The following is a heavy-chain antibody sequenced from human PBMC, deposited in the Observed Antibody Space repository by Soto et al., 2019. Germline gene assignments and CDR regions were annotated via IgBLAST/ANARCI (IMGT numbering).Heavy chain of an antibody. V-gene: IGHV4-31*01. Sequence: QVQLQESGPGLVKPSQTLSLTCTVSGGSISSGGYYWSWIRQHPGKGLEWIGYIYYSGSTYYNPSLKSPVTMSVDSSKNQFSLRLSSVTAADTAVYYCARDPGYRAAVPFDYWGQGTLVTVSS. J-gene: IGHJ4*02. D-gene: IGHD5-12*01. CDR2: IYYSGST. CDR3: ARDPGYRAAVPFDY. CDR1: GGSISSGGYY.